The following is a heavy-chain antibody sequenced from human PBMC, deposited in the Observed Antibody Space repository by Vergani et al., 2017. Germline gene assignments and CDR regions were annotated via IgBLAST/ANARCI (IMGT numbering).Heavy chain of an antibody. CDR3: ARVQWLAYYYYGMDV. V-gene: IGHV1-18*01. CDR1: GGTFSSYT. D-gene: IGHD6-19*01. J-gene: IGHJ6*02. Sequence: QVQLVQSGAEVKKPGSSVKVSCKASGGTFSSYTISWVRQAPGQGLEWMGWISAYNGNTNYAQKLQGRVTMTTDTSTSTAYMELRSLRSDDTAVYYCARVQWLAYYYYGMDVWGQGTTVTVSS. CDR2: ISAYNGNT.